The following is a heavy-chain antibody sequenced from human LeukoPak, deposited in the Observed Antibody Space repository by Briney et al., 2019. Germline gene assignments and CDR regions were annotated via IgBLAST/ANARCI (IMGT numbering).Heavy chain of an antibody. D-gene: IGHD2-8*01. V-gene: IGHV4-4*09. J-gene: IGHJ4*02. Sequence: PSETLSLNCTVSGCSISSYYWSWIRQRPGKELEWFGYIYTSGSTNYNPSLRSRVTISVDTFKNQFSLKLSSVTAADKAVYYCARLQGGMVYSYYFDCWGQGTLVTVSS. CDR2: IYTSGST. CDR1: GCSISSYY. CDR3: ARLQGGMVYSYYFDC.